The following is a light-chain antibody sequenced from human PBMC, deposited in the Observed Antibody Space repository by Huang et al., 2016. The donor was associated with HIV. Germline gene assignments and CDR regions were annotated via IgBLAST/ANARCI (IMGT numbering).Light chain of an antibody. CDR2: AAS. CDR1: QGISSY. Sequence: IQLTQSPSSLSASVGDRVTITCRASQGISSYLVWYQEKPGKARKLLIYAASTLQSGVPSRFSGSGSGTDFTLTISSLQPEDFATYYCQQLNSYPRTFGQGTKVEIK. V-gene: IGKV1-9*01. J-gene: IGKJ1*01. CDR3: QQLNSYPRT.